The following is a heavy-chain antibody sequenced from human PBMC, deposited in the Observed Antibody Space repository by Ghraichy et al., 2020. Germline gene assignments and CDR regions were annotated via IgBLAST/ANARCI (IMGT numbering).Heavy chain of an antibody. J-gene: IGHJ6*02. D-gene: IGHD2-2*01. V-gene: IGHV3-48*04. CDR1: GFTFSSYS. CDR3: ARVASPDYCMDV. Sequence: GGSLRLSCAASGFTFSSYSMNWVRQAPGKGLEWVSYISSSSSTIYYADSVTGRFTISRDNAKNSLYLQVNSLRAEDTAVYYCARVASPDYCMDVWGQGTTVTFSS. CDR2: ISSSSSTI.